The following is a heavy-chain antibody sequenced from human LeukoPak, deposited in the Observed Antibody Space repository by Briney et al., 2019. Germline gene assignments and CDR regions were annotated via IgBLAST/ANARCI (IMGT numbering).Heavy chain of an antibody. D-gene: IGHD6-13*01. CDR1: GFTFSSYS. CDR2: ISSSSSYI. J-gene: IGHJ4*02. Sequence: PGGSLRLSCAASGFTFSSYSMNWVRQAPGKGLEWVSSISSSSSYIYYADSVKGRFTISRDDSKNTLYLQMNSLRAEDTAVYYCARGRRQQLSDYWGQGTLVTVSS. V-gene: IGHV3-21*01. CDR3: ARGRRQQLSDY.